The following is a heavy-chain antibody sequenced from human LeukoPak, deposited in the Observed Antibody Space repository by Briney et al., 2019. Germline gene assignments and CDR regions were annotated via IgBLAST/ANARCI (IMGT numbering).Heavy chain of an antibody. D-gene: IGHD3-10*01. CDR3: ATGGEIWFGESQFDY. CDR1: GYSFTSYW. Sequence: GESLKISCKGSGYSFTSYWIGWVRQMPGKGLEWMGIIYPGDSDTRYSPSFQGQVTISADKSISTAYLQWSSLKASDTAMYYCATGGEIWFGESQFDYWGQGTLVTVSS. CDR2: IYPGDSDT. V-gene: IGHV5-51*01. J-gene: IGHJ4*02.